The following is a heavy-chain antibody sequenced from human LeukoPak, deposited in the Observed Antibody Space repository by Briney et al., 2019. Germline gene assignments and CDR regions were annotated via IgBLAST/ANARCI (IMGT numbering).Heavy chain of an antibody. J-gene: IGHJ4*02. Sequence: SETLSLTCTVSGYSISSGYYWGWIRQPPGKGLEWIGSIYHSGSTYYNPSLKSRVTMSVDTSKNQFSLKLSSVTAADTAVYYCAKDTSPMGGDPIDWGQGTLVTVSS. CDR2: IYHSGST. CDR1: GYSISSGYY. CDR3: AKDTSPMGGDPID. V-gene: IGHV4-38-2*02. D-gene: IGHD2-21*02.